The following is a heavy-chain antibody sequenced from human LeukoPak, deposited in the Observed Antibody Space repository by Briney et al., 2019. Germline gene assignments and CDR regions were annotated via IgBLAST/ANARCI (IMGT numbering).Heavy chain of an antibody. V-gene: IGHV1-18*01. Sequence: ASVKVSCKASGYTFTSYGISWVRQAPGQGLEWMGWISAYNGNTNYAQKFQGRVTMTTDTSTTTAYMELRSLRSDDTAVYYCARDGRHRYYYDSRGLYGGWFDSWGQGTLVTVSS. CDR3: ARDGRHRYYYDSRGLYGGWFDS. CDR2: ISAYNGNT. CDR1: GYTFTSYG. J-gene: IGHJ5*01. D-gene: IGHD3-22*01.